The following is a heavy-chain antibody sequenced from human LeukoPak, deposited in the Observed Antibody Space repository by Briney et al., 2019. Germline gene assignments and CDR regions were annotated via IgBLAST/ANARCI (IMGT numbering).Heavy chain of an antibody. CDR3: ARAVGTVVITFDY. CDR2: IYYSGST. Sequence: PSETLSLTCGVNGGSFSGYYWSWIRQPPGKGLEWIGYIYYSGSTNYNPSLRSRVTISVDTSKNQFSLKLSSVTAADTAVYYCARAVGTVVITFDYWGQGTLVTVSS. V-gene: IGHV4-59*01. D-gene: IGHD4-23*01. J-gene: IGHJ4*02. CDR1: GGSFSGYY.